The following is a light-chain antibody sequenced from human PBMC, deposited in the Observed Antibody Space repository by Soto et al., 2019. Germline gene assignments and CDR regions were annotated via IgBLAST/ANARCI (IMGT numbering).Light chain of an antibody. Sequence: QSVLTQPASVSGSPGQSITISCTGTSSDVGGYNYVSWYQQHPGKAPKLMIYDVSNRPSGVSNCFSGSKSGNTASLTISGLQAEDEADYYCSSYTSSSTLVFGGGTKVTVL. J-gene: IGLJ2*01. CDR2: DVS. CDR3: SSYTSSSTLV. CDR1: SSDVGGYNY. V-gene: IGLV2-14*01.